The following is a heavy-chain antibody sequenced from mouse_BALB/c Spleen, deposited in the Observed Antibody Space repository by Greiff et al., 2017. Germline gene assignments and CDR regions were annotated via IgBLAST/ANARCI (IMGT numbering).Heavy chain of an antibody. CDR2: ISNGGGST. CDR3: ARGTDYYGYAMDY. D-gene: IGHD1-1*01. Sequence: EVMLVESGGGLVQPGGSLKLSCAASGFTFSSYTMSWVRQTPEKRLEWVAYISNGGGSTYYPDTVKGRFTISRDNAKNTLYLQMSSLKSEDTAMYYCARGTDYYGYAMDYWGQGTSVTVSS. J-gene: IGHJ4*01. V-gene: IGHV5-12-2*01. CDR1: GFTFSSYT.